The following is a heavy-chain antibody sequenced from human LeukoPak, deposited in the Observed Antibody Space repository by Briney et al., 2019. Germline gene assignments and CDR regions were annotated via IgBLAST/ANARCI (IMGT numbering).Heavy chain of an antibody. V-gene: IGHV3-15*01. CDR1: GFSSSNAW. CDR3: TTLGLLWFGELSN. D-gene: IGHD3-10*01. Sequence: GGSLRLSCAASGFSSSNAWMSWVRHPPGKGLEWVGRIHSKSDGGTTDHAAPVKGRFTISRDDSKNTLYLQMNSLNTEDTAVYYCTTLGLLWFGELSNWGQGTLVTVSS. J-gene: IGHJ4*02. CDR2: IHSKSDGGTT.